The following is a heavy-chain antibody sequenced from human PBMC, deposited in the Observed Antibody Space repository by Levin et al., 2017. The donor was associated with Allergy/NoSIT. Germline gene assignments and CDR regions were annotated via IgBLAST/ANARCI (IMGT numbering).Heavy chain of an antibody. D-gene: IGHD3-10*01. CDR2: ISSDGSYK. CDR3: TKGGDMDV. V-gene: IGHV3-30*18. J-gene: IGHJ6*03. Sequence: GSLKISCAASGFTFSIYGIYWVRQAPGKGLEWVAIISSDGSYKSYAESVKGRFTVSRDNSKNTLYLQMNSLRPEDTAIYYCTKGGDMDVWGKGTTVTVSS. CDR1: GFTFSIYG.